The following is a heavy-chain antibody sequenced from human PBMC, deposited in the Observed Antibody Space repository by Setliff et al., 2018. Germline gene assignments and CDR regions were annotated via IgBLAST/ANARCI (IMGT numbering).Heavy chain of an antibody. CDR3: ARALLEQYDY. V-gene: IGHV3-7*01. CDR2: IKQDGSEK. J-gene: IGHJ4*02. Sequence: GGSMRLSCAASGFTFSSYWTSWVRQAPGKGLEWVANIKQDGSEKYYVDSVKGRFTISRDNAKNSLYLQMNSLRAEDTAVYYCARALLEQYDYWGQGTLVTVSS. CDR1: GFTFSSYW.